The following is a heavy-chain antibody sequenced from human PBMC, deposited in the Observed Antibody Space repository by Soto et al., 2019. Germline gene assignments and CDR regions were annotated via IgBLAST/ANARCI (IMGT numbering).Heavy chain of an antibody. CDR2: INPNSGGT. CDR1: ADTFTSYY. V-gene: IGHV1-2*02. CDR3: ARDRVPLLYYYYGMDV. D-gene: IGHD3-3*01. J-gene: IGHJ6*02. Sequence: GASVKVSCKAPADTFTSYYIHWVRQAPGHGLEWMGWINPNSGGTNYAQKFQGRVTMTRDTSISTAYMELSRLRSDDTAVYYCARDRVPLLYYYYGMDVWGQGTTVTVSS.